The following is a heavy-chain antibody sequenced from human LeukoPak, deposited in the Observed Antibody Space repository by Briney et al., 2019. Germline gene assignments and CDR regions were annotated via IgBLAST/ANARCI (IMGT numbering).Heavy chain of an antibody. V-gene: IGHV1-2*02. D-gene: IGHD6-6*01. Sequence: GASVRVSCKASGFTFTDYYIHWVRQAPGQGLEWMAWISPNTGVTNYGQTFQGRVTVTRDTSISSAYLELSSLTSDDTAVYYCAKGATDSSYSALAVWGQGTTVTVSS. CDR2: ISPNTGVT. J-gene: IGHJ6*02. CDR3: AKGATDSSYSALAV. CDR1: GFTFTDYY.